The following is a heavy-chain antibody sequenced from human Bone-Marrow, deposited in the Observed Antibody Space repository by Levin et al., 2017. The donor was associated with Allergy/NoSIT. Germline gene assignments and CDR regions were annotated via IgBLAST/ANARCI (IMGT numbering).Heavy chain of an antibody. J-gene: IGHJ5*02. CDR3: AKGRSGSYCDWFDP. CDR1: GFTFSTYA. CDR2: ISGSGGNT. Sequence: SCAASGFTFSTYAMSWVRQAPGKGLEWVSSISGSGGNTYYADSVKGRFTISRDNSKNRLYLQMNSLRAEDTAVYYCAKGRSGSYCDWFDPWGQGTLVTVSS. D-gene: IGHD1-26*01. V-gene: IGHV3-23*01.